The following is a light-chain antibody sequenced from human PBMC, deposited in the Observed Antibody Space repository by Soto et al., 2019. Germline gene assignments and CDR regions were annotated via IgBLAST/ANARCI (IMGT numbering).Light chain of an antibody. CDR1: QSVLDSSRDKNY. V-gene: IGKV4-1*01. Sequence: DIVVTQSPDSLAVSLGERATINCKSSQSVLDSSRDKNYLAWYQQKPGQPPKLLIYWASTRKSGVPDRFSGSGSGTDFTLTINNLQAEDVAVYHCRQYYSSPQLTFVQGTRLEIK. CDR3: RQYYSSPQLT. CDR2: WAS. J-gene: IGKJ5*01.